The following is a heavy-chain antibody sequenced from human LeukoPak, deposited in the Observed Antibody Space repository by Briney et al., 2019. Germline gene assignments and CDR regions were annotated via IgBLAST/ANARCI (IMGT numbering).Heavy chain of an antibody. Sequence: SVKVSCKASGGTFSSYAISWVRQAPGQGLEWMGGIIPIFGTANYAQKLQGRVTITTDESTSTAYMELGSLRSEDTAVYYCARGRWFGEWNMDVWGKGTTVTVSS. J-gene: IGHJ6*03. CDR2: IIPIFGTA. D-gene: IGHD3-10*01. CDR1: GGTFSSYA. V-gene: IGHV1-69*05. CDR3: ARGRWFGEWNMDV.